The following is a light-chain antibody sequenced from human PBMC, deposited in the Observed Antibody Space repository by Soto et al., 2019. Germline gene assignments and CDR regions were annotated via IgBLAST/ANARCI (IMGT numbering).Light chain of an antibody. V-gene: IGKV1-5*01. CDR1: QSISSW. J-gene: IGKJ4*01. CDR3: QQYNSYSPRT. CDR2: DAS. Sequence: DIQMTQSPSTLSASVGDRVTITCRASQSISSWLAWYQQKPGKAPKLLIYDASSLESGVPSRFSGSGSGTEFTLTIISLQPDDSATYYCQQYNSYSPRTFGGGTKVEIK.